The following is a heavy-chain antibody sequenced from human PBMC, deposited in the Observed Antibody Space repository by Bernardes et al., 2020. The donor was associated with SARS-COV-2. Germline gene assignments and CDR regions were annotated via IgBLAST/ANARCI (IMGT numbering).Heavy chain of an antibody. V-gene: IGHV1-2*02. D-gene: IGHD3-22*01. CDR2: INPNSGGT. J-gene: IGHJ6*02. CDR1: GYPFTGYY. CDR3: AIPPTNYDRYGMDV. Sequence: ASVKVSCKASGYPFTGYYIHWVRQAPGQGLEWMGWINPNSGGTKYGQKFQGRVTMTRDTSISTAYMELSRLTSDDTAVYYCAIPPTNYDRYGMDVWGQGTTVTDSS.